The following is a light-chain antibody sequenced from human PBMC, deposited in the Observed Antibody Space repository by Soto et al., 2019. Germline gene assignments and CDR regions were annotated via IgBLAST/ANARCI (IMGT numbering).Light chain of an antibody. CDR3: QQYHGYSRT. CDR2: DVS. CDR1: QTISDS. Sequence: DTQMTQSPSALSASVGDRVTITCRASQTISDSLAWYQQKPGKAPDLLISDVSSLERGVASRFSGSGSGTEFTLTISSMQPDDFATYYCQQYHGYSRTFGQGTKV. J-gene: IGKJ1*01. V-gene: IGKV1-5*01.